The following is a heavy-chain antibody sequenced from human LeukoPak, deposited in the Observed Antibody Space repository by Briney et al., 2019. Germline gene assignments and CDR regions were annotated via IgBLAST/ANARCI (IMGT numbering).Heavy chain of an antibody. CDR2: TWYDGSNK. CDR3: AKDPHQRIAVAGYFDY. Sequence: GRSLRLSCAASGFTFSSYGMHWVRQAPGKGLEWVAVTWYDGSNKNYADSVKGRFTISRDNSKNTLYLQMNSLRVEDTAVYYCAKDPHQRIAVAGYFDYWGQGTLVTVSS. J-gene: IGHJ4*02. V-gene: IGHV3-33*06. CDR1: GFTFSSYG. D-gene: IGHD6-19*01.